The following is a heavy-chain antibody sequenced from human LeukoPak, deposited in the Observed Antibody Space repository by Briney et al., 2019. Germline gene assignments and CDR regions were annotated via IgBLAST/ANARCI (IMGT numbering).Heavy chain of an antibody. D-gene: IGHD6-19*01. CDR1: GFTFSAYA. J-gene: IGHJ4*02. V-gene: IGHV3-23*05. CDR2: IGSDNKP. Sequence: PGGSLRLSCEASGFTFSAYAMTWVRQAPGQGLEWVSSIGSDNKPHYSESVKGRFAISRDNSKSMLFLQLNSLRAEDTALYYCAKGPGVVAGTWVYWGQGTLVTVSS. CDR3: AKGPGVVAGTWVY.